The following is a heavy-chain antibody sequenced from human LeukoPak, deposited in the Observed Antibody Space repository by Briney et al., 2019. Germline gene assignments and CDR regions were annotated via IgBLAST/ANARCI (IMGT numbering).Heavy chain of an antibody. CDR3: AADHDYSLSYDSYGPLDA. D-gene: IGHD4-11*01. V-gene: IGHV1-8*03. Sequence: GASVKVSCKASGYTFTSYDINWVRQATGQGLEWMGWMNPNSGNTGYAQKFQGRVTITRNTSISTAYMELSSLRSEDTAVYYCAADHDYSLSYDSYGPLDAWGQGTLVTVSS. CDR2: MNPNSGNT. CDR1: GYTFTSYD. J-gene: IGHJ5*02.